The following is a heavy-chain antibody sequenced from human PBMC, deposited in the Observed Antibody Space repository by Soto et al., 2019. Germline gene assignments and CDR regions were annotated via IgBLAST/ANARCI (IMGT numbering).Heavy chain of an antibody. D-gene: IGHD3-22*01. J-gene: IGHJ6*02. CDR3: ATDGSSYQGMDV. V-gene: IGHV4-61*03. CDR2: MSYTGDN. CDR1: GGSVSSGNYY. Sequence: SETLSRTCTVFGGSVSSGNYYWTWCRQSPGTGLEWIGYMSYTGDNNHTPSLKRRLTILADTSNNHFSLNLTSVTAADTAVYDCATDGSSYQGMDVWGQGTTVTGSS.